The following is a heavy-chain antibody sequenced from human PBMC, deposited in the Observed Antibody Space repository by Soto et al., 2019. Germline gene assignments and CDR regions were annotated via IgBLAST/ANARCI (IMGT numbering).Heavy chain of an antibody. D-gene: IGHD2-2*01. V-gene: IGHV3-21*01. CDR1: GFTFSSYS. CDR2: ISSSSSYI. CDR3: AREPPPIIVVVPAAEKPYYYMDV. J-gene: IGHJ6*03. Sequence: GGSLRLSCAASGFTFSSYSMNWVRQAPGKGLEWVSSISSSSSYIYYADSVKGRFTISRDNAKNSLYPQMNSLRAEDTAVYYCAREPPPIIVVVPAAEKPYYYMDVWGKGTTVTVSS.